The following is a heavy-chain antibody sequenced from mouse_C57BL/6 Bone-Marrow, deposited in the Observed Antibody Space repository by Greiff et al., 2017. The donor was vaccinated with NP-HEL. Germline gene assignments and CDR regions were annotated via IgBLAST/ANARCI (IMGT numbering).Heavy chain of an antibody. D-gene: IGHD1-1*01. V-gene: IGHV7-3*01. Sequence: EVMLVESGGGLVQPGGSLSLSCAASGFTFTDYYMSWVRQPPGKALEWFGFIRNKANGYTTEYSASVKGRFTISRANSQSILYLQMNALRAEDSATYYCARSSSYYYGSSYLWYFDVWGTGTTVTVSS. CDR2: IRNKANGYTT. J-gene: IGHJ1*03. CDR1: GFTFTDYY. CDR3: ARSSSYYYGSSYLWYFDV.